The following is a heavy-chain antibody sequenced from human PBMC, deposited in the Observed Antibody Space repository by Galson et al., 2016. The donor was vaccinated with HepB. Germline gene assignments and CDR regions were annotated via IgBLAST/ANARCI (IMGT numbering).Heavy chain of an antibody. CDR2: ISYNGNT. V-gene: IGHV4-59*01. D-gene: IGHD1-7*01. CDR3: ARGDRDRGTNWFDP. J-gene: IGHJ5*02. Sequence: SETLSLTCTLSGGSISRFYWVWIRQPPGKGLDWIGYISYNGNTNYNPSLKSRVTISVDTSKDQFSLRLNSVTAADTAIYYCARGDRDRGTNWFDPWGQGTLVTVSS. CDR1: GGSISRFY.